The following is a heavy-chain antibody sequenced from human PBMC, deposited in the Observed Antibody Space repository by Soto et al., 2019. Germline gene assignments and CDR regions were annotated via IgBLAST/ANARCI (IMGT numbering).Heavy chain of an antibody. CDR3: ARTGGYCSGGSCYSIPHSIDY. CDR1: GFTFSSYW. Sequence: GGSLRLSCAASGFTFSSYWMHWVRQAPGKGLVWVSRINSDGSSTSYADSVKGRFTISRDNAKNTLYLQMNSLRAEDTAVYYCARTGGYCSGGSCYSIPHSIDYWGQGTLVTVSS. CDR2: INSDGSST. V-gene: IGHV3-74*01. D-gene: IGHD2-15*01. J-gene: IGHJ4*02.